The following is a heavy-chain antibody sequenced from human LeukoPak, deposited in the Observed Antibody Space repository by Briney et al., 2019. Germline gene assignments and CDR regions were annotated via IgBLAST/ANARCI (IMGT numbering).Heavy chain of an antibody. Sequence: GESLKISCKGSGYSFSSYWIGWVRQTPGKGPEGMGGIYPGDSEPRYSPSFQGQVTISADKSIGTAYLQWSSLKASDSAMYYCARRCSGGNCNSFDYWGQGSLVTVSS. CDR1: GYSFSSYW. J-gene: IGHJ4*02. V-gene: IGHV5-51*01. CDR3: ARRCSGGNCNSFDY. CDR2: IYPGDSEP. D-gene: IGHD2-15*01.